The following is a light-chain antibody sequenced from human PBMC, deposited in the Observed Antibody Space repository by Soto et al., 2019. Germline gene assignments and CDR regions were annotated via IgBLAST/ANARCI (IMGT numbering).Light chain of an antibody. J-gene: IGLJ2*01. CDR1: TGTVTSGHY. CDR3: LLCQSDGRPV. Sequence: QAVVTQEPSLTVSPGGTVTLTCGSSTGTVTSGHYPYWFQQKPGQAPRTLIYDTGIRHPWTPARFSGSLLGGKAALTLSGAQPEEEAEYYCLLCQSDGRPVFGGGTKLTVL. CDR2: DTG. V-gene: IGLV7-46*01.